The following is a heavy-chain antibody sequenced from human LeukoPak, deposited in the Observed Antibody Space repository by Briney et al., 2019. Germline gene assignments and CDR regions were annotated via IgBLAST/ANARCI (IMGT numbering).Heavy chain of an antibody. Sequence: SGTLSLTCTVSGGSISSSNYYWGWIRQPPGKGLEWSGGIYYSGSTYYNPSLKSRVTIFVDTSKNQFSLKLSSVTAADTAVYYCATSYYYDSSGYRILDYWGQGTLVTVSS. J-gene: IGHJ4*02. CDR1: GGSISSSNYY. D-gene: IGHD3-22*01. CDR3: ATSYYYDSSGYRILDY. CDR2: IYYSGST. V-gene: IGHV4-39*01.